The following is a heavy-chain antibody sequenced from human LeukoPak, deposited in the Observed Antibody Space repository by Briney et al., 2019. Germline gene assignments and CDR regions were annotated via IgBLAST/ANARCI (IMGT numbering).Heavy chain of an antibody. D-gene: IGHD6-6*01. CDR2: ISYDGSNK. V-gene: IGHV3-30-3*01. J-gene: IGHJ4*02. CDR3: ARGLCSGSSGADY. Sequence: GRSLRLSCAASGFTFSSYAMHWVRQAPGKGLEWVAVISYDGSNKYYADSVKGRFTISRDNSKNTLYLQMNSLRAEDTAVYYCARGLCSGSSGADYWGQGTLVTVSS. CDR1: GFTFSSYA.